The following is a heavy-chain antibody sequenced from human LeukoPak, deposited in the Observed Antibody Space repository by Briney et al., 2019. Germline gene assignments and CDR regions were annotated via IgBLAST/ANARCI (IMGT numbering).Heavy chain of an antibody. D-gene: IGHD3/OR15-3a*01. V-gene: IGHV3-23*01. J-gene: IGHJ4*02. Sequence: GGSLRLSCAVSGITLSNYGMTWVRQAPGKGLEWVAGISDTGGRTNYADSVKGRFTISRDNPKNTLFLQMNSLRAEDTAVYFCAKRGVVIRVVLVGFHKEAYYFESWGQGALVTVSS. CDR3: AKRGVVIRVVLVGFHKEAYYFES. CDR2: ISDTGGRT. CDR1: GITLSNYG.